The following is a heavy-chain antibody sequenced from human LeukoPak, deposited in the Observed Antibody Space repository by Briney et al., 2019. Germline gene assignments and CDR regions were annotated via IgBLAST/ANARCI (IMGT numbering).Heavy chain of an antibody. J-gene: IGHJ4*02. Sequence: ASVKVSXKASGGTFSSYAISWVRQAPGQGLEWMGRIIPIFGTANYAQKFQGRVTITTDESTSTAYMELSSLRSEDTAVYYCSSEYSGYDDYFDYWGQGTLVTVSS. V-gene: IGHV1-69*05. CDR3: SSEYSGYDDYFDY. D-gene: IGHD5-12*01. CDR2: IIPIFGTA. CDR1: GGTFSSYA.